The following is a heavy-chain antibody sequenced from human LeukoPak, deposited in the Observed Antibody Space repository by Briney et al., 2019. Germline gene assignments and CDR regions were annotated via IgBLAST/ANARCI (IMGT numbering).Heavy chain of an antibody. CDR3: RSTFCTNGVCYFDY. CDR2: IRNKANNYAT. Sequence: GGSLRLSCAASGFTFSGSAVHWVRQASGKGLEWVGRIRNKANNYATAYAASVKGRFTISRDDSKNTAFLQMNSLKTEDTAVYYCRSTFCTNGVCYFDYWGQGTLVTVS. CDR1: GFTFSGSA. V-gene: IGHV3-73*01. D-gene: IGHD2-8*01. J-gene: IGHJ4*02.